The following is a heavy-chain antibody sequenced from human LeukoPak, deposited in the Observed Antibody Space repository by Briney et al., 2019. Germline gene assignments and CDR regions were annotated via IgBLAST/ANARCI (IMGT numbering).Heavy chain of an antibody. J-gene: IGHJ4*02. CDR2: VYNSGTT. CDR1: GVSIGSHS. V-gene: IGHV4-59*11. Sequence: SETLSLTCTVSGVSIGSHSWSWIRQSPGKGLEWIGCVYNSGTTVYNPSLTGRVTISVDTSKNQYSLNLRSVTAADAAVYYCARDAYWGQGILVTVSS. CDR3: ARDAY.